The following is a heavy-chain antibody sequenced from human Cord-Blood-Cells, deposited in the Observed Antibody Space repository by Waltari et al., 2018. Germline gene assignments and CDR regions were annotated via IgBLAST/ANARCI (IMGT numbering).Heavy chain of an antibody. CDR3: AKDGHSSGSFDY. D-gene: IGHD6-19*01. CDR1: GFTFSSYG. CDR2: ISYDGSNK. V-gene: IGHV3-30*18. J-gene: IGHJ4*02. Sequence: QVQLVESGGGVVQPGRSLSLSCAASGFTFSSYGIPWVRQAPGKGLEWVAVISYDGSNKYYADSVKGRFTISRDNSKNTLYLQMNSLRAEDTAVYYCAKDGHSSGSFDYWGQGTLVTVSS.